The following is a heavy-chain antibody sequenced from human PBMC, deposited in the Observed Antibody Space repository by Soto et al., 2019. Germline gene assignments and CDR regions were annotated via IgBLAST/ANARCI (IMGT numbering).Heavy chain of an antibody. CDR2: IIPIFGTA. Sequence: QVQLVQSGAEVQKPGSSVKVSCKASGGTFSSYAISWVRQAPGQGLEWMGGIIPIFGTANYAQKFQGRVSINADESTSTGYMELGSLRSGDMGVYYWARDSGGSDYGDYGWGQGTLVTVSS. CDR3: ARDSGGSDYGDYG. CDR1: GGTFSSYA. D-gene: IGHD4-17*01. J-gene: IGHJ4*02. V-gene: IGHV1-69*01.